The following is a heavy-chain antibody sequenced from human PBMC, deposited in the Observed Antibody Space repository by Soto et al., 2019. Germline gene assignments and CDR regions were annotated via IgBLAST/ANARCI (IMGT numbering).Heavy chain of an antibody. CDR1: GGTSNNYY. V-gene: IGHV4-4*08. CDR2: IQNGGGS. Sequence: SETLSLTCSVSGGTSNNYYWSWIRQPPGRGPEWIACIQNGGGSNYNPSLKSRVTISVDTSKNQFSLKLSSVTAADTAVYYCARPQRDWSTMVRGVDPPHDAFDIWGQGTMVTVSS. D-gene: IGHD3-10*01. J-gene: IGHJ3*02. CDR3: ARPQRDWSTMVRGVDPPHDAFDI.